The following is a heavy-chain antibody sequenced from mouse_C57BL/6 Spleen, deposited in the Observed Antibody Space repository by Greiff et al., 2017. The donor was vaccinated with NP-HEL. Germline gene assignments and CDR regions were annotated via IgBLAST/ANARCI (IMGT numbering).Heavy chain of an antibody. Sequence: QVQLQQPGAELVRPGSSVKLSCKASGYTFTSYWMHWVKQRPIQGLEWIGNIDPSDSETHYNQKFKDKATLTVDKSSSTAYMQLSSLTSEDSAVYYCARGGGCSAWFAYWGQGTLVTVSA. CDR3: ARGGGCSAWFAY. CDR1: GYTFTSYW. J-gene: IGHJ3*01. V-gene: IGHV1-52*01. CDR2: IDPSDSET.